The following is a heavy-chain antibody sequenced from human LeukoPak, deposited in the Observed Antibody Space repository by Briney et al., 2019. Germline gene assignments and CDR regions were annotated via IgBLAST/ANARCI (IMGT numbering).Heavy chain of an antibody. V-gene: IGHV3-21*01. D-gene: IGHD5-18*01. Sequence: SGGSLRLSCAASGFTFSSFSMNWVHQSPGKGLEWVSAISSSSSYIYYADSVKGRFTISRDDAKNSLYLQMNSLRAEDTAVYYCARGLQLHDAFDIWGQGTMVTVSS. CDR2: ISSSSSYI. CDR3: ARGLQLHDAFDI. J-gene: IGHJ3*02. CDR1: GFTFSSFS.